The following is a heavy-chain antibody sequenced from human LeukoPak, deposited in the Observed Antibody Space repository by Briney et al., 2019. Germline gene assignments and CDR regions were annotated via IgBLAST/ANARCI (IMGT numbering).Heavy chain of an antibody. CDR2: ISGSGGST. Sequence: PGGSLRLSCAASGFTFSSYAMSWVRQAPGKGPEWVSAISGSGGSTYYADSVKGRFTISRDNAKNSLYLQMNSLRAEDTAMYYCARDFAVMAYWGQGTLVTVSS. D-gene: IGHD2-21*01. J-gene: IGHJ4*02. CDR3: ARDFAVMAY. CDR1: GFTFSSYA. V-gene: IGHV3-23*01.